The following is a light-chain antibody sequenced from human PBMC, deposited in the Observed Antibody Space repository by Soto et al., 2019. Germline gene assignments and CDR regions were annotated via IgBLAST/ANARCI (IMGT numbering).Light chain of an antibody. CDR2: EGS. V-gene: IGLV2-23*01. CDR1: SSDVGSYNL. CDR3: CSYAGSPTSNWV. Sequence: QSVLTQPASVSGSPGQSITISCTGTSSDVGSYNLVSWYQQHPGKAPKLMIYEGSKRPSGVSNRFSGSKSGNTASLTISGLQAEDEAGYYCCSYAGSPTSNWVFGGGTKPTVL. J-gene: IGLJ3*02.